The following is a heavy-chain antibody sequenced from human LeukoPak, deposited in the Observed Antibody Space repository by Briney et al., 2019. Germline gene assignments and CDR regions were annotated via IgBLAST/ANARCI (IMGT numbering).Heavy chain of an antibody. CDR3: ARADKYSGSSFDY. J-gene: IGHJ4*02. CDR2: IYHSGST. Sequence: PSQTLSLTCTVSGGSISSGGYYWSWIRQPPGKGLEWIGYIYHSGSTYYNPSLKSRVTISVDRSKNQFSLKLSSVTAADTAVYYCARADKYSGSSFDYWGQGTLVTVSS. D-gene: IGHD1-26*01. V-gene: IGHV4-30-2*01. CDR1: GGSISSGGYY.